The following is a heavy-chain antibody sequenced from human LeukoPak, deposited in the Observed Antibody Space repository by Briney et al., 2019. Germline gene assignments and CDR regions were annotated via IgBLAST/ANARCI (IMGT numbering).Heavy chain of an antibody. CDR2: ILYTGST. Sequence: SETLSLTCTVSGGSISNNYWSWIRQPPGKGLEWIGNILYTGSTNYSPSLKSRVTISVDTSKNQFSLKLSSVTAADTAVYYCARGPFSHFWSGYYTGLFDYWGQGTLVTVSS. CDR1: GGSISNNY. D-gene: IGHD3-3*02. CDR3: ARGPFSHFWSGYYTGLFDY. J-gene: IGHJ4*02. V-gene: IGHV4-59*01.